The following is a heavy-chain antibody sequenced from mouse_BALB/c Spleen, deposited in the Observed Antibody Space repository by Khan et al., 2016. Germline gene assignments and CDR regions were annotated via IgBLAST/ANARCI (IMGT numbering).Heavy chain of an antibody. CDR3: ARDYGSPRGAMDY. CDR1: GYSFIGYF. Sequence: VLLQQSGPELVKPGASVKISCKASGYSFIGYFMNWVMQSHGKSLEWIGRINPYNGDTFYNQKFKGKATLTVDKSSSTAHMELRSLASEDSAVYYCARDYGSPRGAMDYWGQGTSVTVSS. V-gene: IGHV1-20*02. J-gene: IGHJ4*01. D-gene: IGHD1-1*01. CDR2: INPYNGDT.